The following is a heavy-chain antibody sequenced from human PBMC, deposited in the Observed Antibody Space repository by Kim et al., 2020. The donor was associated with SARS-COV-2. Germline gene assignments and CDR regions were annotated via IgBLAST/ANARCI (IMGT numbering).Heavy chain of an antibody. J-gene: IGHJ4*02. Sequence: GVSLRLSCAASGFSFSTYDMTWVRQAPGKGLEWVSTISGGGGSTYYADSVKGRFTVSRDNSKNTLFLQMSSLRAEDASLYYCEKRLGGTGLDSWGQGTLV. CDR2: ISGGGGST. CDR1: GFSFSTYD. V-gene: IGHV3-23*01. CDR3: EKRLGGTGLDS. D-gene: IGHD1-1*01.